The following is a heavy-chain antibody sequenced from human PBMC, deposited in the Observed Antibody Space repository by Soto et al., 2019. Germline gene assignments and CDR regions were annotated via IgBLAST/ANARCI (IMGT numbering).Heavy chain of an antibody. CDR3: AREKYYYDSSGYPPTSSGFDY. CDR1: VGSPRSGANY. V-gene: IGHV4-30-4*01. CDR2: IIYSGST. Sequence: SETLSLTYTVSVGSPRSGANYWCCLRLPPGKVLEGIGSIIYSGSTYYNPSLKSRFTISVDTSKNQFSLKLSSVTAADTAVYFCAREKYYYDSSGYPPTSSGFDYWGQGTLVTAPQ. D-gene: IGHD3-22*01. J-gene: IGHJ4*02.